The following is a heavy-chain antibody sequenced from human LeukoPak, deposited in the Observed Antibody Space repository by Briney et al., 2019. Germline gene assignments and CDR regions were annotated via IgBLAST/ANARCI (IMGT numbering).Heavy chain of an antibody. CDR3: ARGDHITIFGVVTRPGDFDY. D-gene: IGHD3-3*01. CDR1: GYTFTSYY. V-gene: IGHV1-46*01. CDR2: INPSGGST. Sequence: ASVKVSCKASGYTFTSYYMHWVRQAPGQGLEWMGIINPSGGSTSYAQKFQGRVTMTRDTSTSTVYMELSSLRSEDTAVYYCARGDHITIFGVVTRPGDFDYWGQGTLVTVSS. J-gene: IGHJ4*02.